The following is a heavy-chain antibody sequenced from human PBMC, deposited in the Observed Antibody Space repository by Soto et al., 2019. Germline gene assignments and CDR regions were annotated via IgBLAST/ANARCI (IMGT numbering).Heavy chain of an antibody. J-gene: IGHJ6*02. CDR1: GFTFSSYS. CDR2: ISSSSSTI. Sequence: GGSLRLSCAASGFTFSSYSMNWVRQAPGKGLEWVSYISSSSSTIYYADSVKGRFTISRDNAKNSLYLQMNSLRDEDTAVYYCARDMVVGGYYYYGMDVWGQGTTVTVSS. CDR3: ARDMVVGGYYYYGMDV. D-gene: IGHD2-2*01. V-gene: IGHV3-48*02.